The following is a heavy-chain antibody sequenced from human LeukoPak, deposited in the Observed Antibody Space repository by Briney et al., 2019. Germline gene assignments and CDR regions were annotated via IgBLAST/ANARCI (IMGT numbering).Heavy chain of an antibody. Sequence: SETLSLTCTVSGGSISSGSYYWGWIRQPPGKGLEWIGSIYYSGSTYYNPSLKSRVTISVDTSKNQFSLKLSSVTAADTAVYYCARDPGPSGYYGYWGQGTLVTVSS. CDR2: IYYSGST. D-gene: IGHD3-22*01. CDR1: GGSISSGSYY. J-gene: IGHJ4*02. CDR3: ARDPGPSGYYGY. V-gene: IGHV4-39*07.